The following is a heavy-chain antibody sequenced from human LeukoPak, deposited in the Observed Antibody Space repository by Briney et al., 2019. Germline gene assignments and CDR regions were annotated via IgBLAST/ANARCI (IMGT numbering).Heavy chain of an antibody. Sequence: GGSLRLSCAASGFTFSSYAMSWVRQAPGKGLEWVSAISGSGGSTYYADSVKGRFTISRDNSKNTLYLQMNSLRAEDTAVYYCAKDVCSSTSCYTGYYFDYWSQGTLVTVSS. V-gene: IGHV3-23*01. J-gene: IGHJ4*02. CDR3: AKDVCSSTSCYTGYYFDY. CDR1: GFTFSSYA. D-gene: IGHD2-2*02. CDR2: ISGSGGST.